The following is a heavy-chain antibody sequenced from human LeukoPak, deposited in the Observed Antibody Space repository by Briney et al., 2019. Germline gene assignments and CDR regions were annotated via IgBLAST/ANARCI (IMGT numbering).Heavy chain of an antibody. CDR2: IYYGGLT. CDR1: GGSINTRSYY. D-gene: IGHD5-12*01. J-gene: IGHJ4*02. V-gene: IGHV4-39*01. Sequence: GSLRLSCSVSGGSINTRSYYWGWIRQPPGKGLEWIGSIYYGGLTYYNPSLKSRVTLSADTSRNQFSLKVSSLTAADTAVYYCATLYGGYGYFDYWGQGTLVTVSS. CDR3: ATLYGGYGYFDY.